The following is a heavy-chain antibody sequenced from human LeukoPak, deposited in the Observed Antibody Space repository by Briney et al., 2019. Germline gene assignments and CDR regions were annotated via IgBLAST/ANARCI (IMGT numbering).Heavy chain of an antibody. D-gene: IGHD6-13*01. CDR2: IYYSGST. J-gene: IGHJ4*02. V-gene: IGHV4-39*07. Sequence: PSETLSLTCTVSGGSISGSSYYWGWIRQPPGKGLEWIGSIYYSGSTYYNPSLKSRVTISVDTSKNQFSLKLSSVTAADTAVYYCARVGEQQLYFDYWGQGTLVTVSS. CDR3: ARVGEQQLYFDY. CDR1: GGSISGSSYY.